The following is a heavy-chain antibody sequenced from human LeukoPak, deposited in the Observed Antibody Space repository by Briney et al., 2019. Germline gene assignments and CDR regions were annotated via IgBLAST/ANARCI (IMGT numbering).Heavy chain of an antibody. CDR2: INHSGST. J-gene: IGHJ4*02. CDR1: GGSISNYY. V-gene: IGHV4-34*01. CDR3: ARVGSGTSHDY. Sequence: PSETLSLTCSVSGGSISNYYWSWIRQPPGKGLEWIGEINHSGSTNYNPSLKSRVTISVDTSKNQFSLKLSSVTAADTAVYYCARVGSGTSHDYWGQGTLVTVSS. D-gene: IGHD3-10*01.